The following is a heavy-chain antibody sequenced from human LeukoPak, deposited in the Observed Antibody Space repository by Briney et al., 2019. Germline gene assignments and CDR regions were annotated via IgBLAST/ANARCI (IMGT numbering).Heavy chain of an antibody. CDR3: AKGVRFLYWWILDY. J-gene: IGHJ4*02. CDR1: GFTFNNYA. CDR2: ISWNSGNI. D-gene: IGHD2-8*02. Sequence: GESLRLSCAASGFTFNNYAIHWVRQAPGKGLEWVSGISWNSGNIGYADSVKGRFTISRDNAKNTLYLQMNSLRAEDTAIYYCAKGVRFLYWWILDYWGQGSLVTVSS. V-gene: IGHV3-9*01.